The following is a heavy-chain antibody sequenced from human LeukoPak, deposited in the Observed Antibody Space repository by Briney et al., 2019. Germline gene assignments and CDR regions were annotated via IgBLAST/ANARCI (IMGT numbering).Heavy chain of an antibody. Sequence: SETLSLTSTVSGYSISSGYYWGWIRQPPGKGLEWIGSIYHSGSTYYNPSLKSRVTISVDTSKNQFSLKLSSVTAADTAVYYCARDGGYCSGGSCYYVLYYFDYWGQGTLVTVSS. CDR2: IYHSGST. J-gene: IGHJ4*02. CDR3: ARDGGYCSGGSCYYVLYYFDY. CDR1: GYSISSGYY. V-gene: IGHV4-38-2*02. D-gene: IGHD2-15*01.